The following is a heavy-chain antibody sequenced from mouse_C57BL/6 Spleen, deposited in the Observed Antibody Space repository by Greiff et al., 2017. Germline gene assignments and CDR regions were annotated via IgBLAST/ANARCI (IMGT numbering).Heavy chain of an antibody. CDR2: INPSSGYT. J-gene: IGHJ4*01. CDR1: GYTFTSYW. CDR3: ARPYYGSSYAMDY. V-gene: IGHV1-7*01. D-gene: IGHD1-1*01. Sequence: QVQLKQSGAELAKPGASVKLSCKASGYTFTSYWMHWVKQRPGQGLEWIGYINPSSGYTKYNQKFKDKATLTADKSSSTAYMQLSSLTYEDSAVYYCARPYYGSSYAMDYWGQGTSVTVSS.